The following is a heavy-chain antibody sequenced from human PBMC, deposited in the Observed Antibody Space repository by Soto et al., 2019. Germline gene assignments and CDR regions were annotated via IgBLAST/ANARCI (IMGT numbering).Heavy chain of an antibody. J-gene: IGHJ1*01. CDR1: GFTFDDYS. D-gene: IGHD6-13*01. V-gene: IGHV3-9*01. CDR2: INWNSGSI. Sequence: LRLSCAASGFTFDDYSMHWVRQVPWKGLEWVSGINWNSGSIGYGDSVKGRFAISRDNAKNSLHLQMNSLSAEDTAFYYCVKDESINWYSGHFRHWGQGTLVTVSS. CDR3: VKDESINWYSGHFRH.